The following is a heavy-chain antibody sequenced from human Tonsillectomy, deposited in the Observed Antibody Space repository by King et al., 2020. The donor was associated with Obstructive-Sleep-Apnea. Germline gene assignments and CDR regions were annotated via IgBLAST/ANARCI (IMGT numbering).Heavy chain of an antibody. J-gene: IGHJ4*02. CDR2: ISFEVGRK. D-gene: IGHD3-10*01. Sequence: VQLVESGGGVVQPGRSLRLSCAASGFTFSTFGMHWVRQAPGKGLEWVAVISFEVGRKYYADSVKGRFTISRDNSKNTFSLQMNSRRAEDTAVYYCAKEVPRGVLDYWGQGTLVTVSS. CDR1: GFTFSTFG. V-gene: IGHV3-30*18. CDR3: AKEVPRGVLDY.